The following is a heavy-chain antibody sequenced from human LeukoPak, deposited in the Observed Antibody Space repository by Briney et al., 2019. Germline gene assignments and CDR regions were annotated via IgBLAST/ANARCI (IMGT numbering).Heavy chain of an antibody. D-gene: IGHD1-26*01. J-gene: IGHJ4*02. V-gene: IGHV3-23*01. CDR1: GFTFSSYA. CDR2: VSGNGRTT. Sequence: PGGSLRLSCAASGFTFSSYAMTWVRQAPGKGLEWVSAVSGNGRTTYYADSVKGQFTISRDNSKNTLYLQMNSLRAEDTAVYYCAKVVTGGTYWGPFDYWGQGTLVTVSS. CDR3: AKVVTGGTYWGPFDY.